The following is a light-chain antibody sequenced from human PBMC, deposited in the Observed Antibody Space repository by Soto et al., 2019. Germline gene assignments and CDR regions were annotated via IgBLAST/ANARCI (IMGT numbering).Light chain of an antibody. Sequence: EIVLTQSPATLSLSPGERATLSCGASQSVSSYLAWYQQKPGQAPRLLIYEASNRATGIPARFSGSGSGTDFTLTISSLEPEDFAVYYCQQRSNWPFFGGGTKV. J-gene: IGKJ4*01. CDR2: EAS. CDR1: QSVSSY. V-gene: IGKV3-11*01. CDR3: QQRSNWPF.